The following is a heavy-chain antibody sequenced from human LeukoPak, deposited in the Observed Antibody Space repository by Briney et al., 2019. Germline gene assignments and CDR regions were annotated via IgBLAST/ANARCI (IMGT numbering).Heavy chain of an antibody. V-gene: IGHV4-34*01. Sequence: PSETLSLTCAVYGGSFSGYYWSWIRQPPGKGLEWIGEINHSGSTNYNPSLKSRVTISVDTSKNQFSLKLSSVTAADTAVYYCARAVNYDFWSGYKSRYFDYWGQGTLVTVSS. CDR2: INHSGST. J-gene: IGHJ4*02. CDR1: GGSFSGYY. D-gene: IGHD3-3*01. CDR3: ARAVNYDFWSGYKSRYFDY.